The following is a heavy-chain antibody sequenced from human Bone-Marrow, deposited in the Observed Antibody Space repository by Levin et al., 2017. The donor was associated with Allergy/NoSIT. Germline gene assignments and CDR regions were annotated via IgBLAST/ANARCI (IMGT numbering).Heavy chain of an antibody. Sequence: ASVKVSCKASGYTFTRHDIHWVRQSTGHGLEWVGGMKPTNGNTDLAERLRGRVTLTRDTSTSTAYMELSGLESDDTAVYYCARRRLDVDGWIRVFDHWGQGTQVTVSS. CDR2: MKPTNGNT. J-gene: IGHJ4*02. CDR3: ARRRLDVDGWIRVFDH. V-gene: IGHV1-8*01. D-gene: IGHD5-18*01. CDR1: GYTFTRHD.